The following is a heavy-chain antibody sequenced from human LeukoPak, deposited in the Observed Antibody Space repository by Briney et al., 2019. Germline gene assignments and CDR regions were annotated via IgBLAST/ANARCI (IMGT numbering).Heavy chain of an antibody. CDR1: GYSNSSGYH. CDR2: IYHSGST. CDR3: ASRVVLGLDYMDV. J-gene: IGHJ6*03. D-gene: IGHD2-15*01. V-gene: IGHV4-38-2*02. Sequence: PSETLSLTCTVSGYSNSSGYHWGWIRQPPGKGLEWSGNIYHSGSTYYNPSLKSRVTISVDTSKNQFSLKLSSVTAADTAVYYCASRVVLGLDYMDVWGKGTTVTVSS.